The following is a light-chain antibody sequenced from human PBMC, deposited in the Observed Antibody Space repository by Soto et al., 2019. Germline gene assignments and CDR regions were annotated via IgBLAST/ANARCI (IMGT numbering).Light chain of an antibody. V-gene: IGLV2-8*01. CDR1: SSDVGAYNY. J-gene: IGLJ1*01. CDR2: EVA. CDR3: ISYAGSTNFFV. Sequence: QSVLTQPPSASGSPGQSVTISCGGTSSDVGAYNYVSWYQQHPGKAPKLMIYEVAKRPSRVPDRFSGSKSGTTASLTVSGLQPEDEADYYCISYAGSTNFFVFGTGTKVTVL.